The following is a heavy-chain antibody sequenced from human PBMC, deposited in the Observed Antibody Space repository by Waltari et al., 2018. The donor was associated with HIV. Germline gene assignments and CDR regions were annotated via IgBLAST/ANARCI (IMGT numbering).Heavy chain of an antibody. J-gene: IGHJ5*02. CDR2: INAGNGNT. CDR1: GYPFTIYA. Sequence: QVQLVQSGAEVKKPGASVKVSCTASGYPFTIYAMHWLRQAPGQRLEWMGWINAGNGNTKYSQKFQCRVTITRDTSASTAYMELSSLRSEDTAVYYCARDYLPHTVPVRWYNWFDPWGQGTLVTVSS. CDR3: ARDYLPHTVPVRWYNWFDP. V-gene: IGHV1-3*01. D-gene: IGHD3-10*01.